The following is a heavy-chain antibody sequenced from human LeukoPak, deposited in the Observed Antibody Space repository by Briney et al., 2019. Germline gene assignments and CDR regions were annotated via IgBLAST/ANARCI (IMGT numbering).Heavy chain of an antibody. D-gene: IGHD3-22*01. CDR3: ARAPNYYDSSGYYRYYFDY. V-gene: IGHV3-33*01. CDR1: GSTFSDYG. CDR2: IWYDGSNK. J-gene: IGHJ4*02. Sequence: PGRSLRLSCAASGSTFSDYGMHWVRQAPGKGLEWVAVIWYDGSNKYCADSVKGRFTISRDNSKNTLYLQMNSLRAEDTAVYYCARAPNYYDSSGYYRYYFDYWGQGTLVTVSS.